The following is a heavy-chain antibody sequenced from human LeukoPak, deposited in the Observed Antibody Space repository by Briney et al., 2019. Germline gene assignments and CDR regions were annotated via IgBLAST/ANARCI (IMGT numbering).Heavy chain of an antibody. V-gene: IGHV3-74*03. CDR3: VRGVGDY. CDR2: IDIDGRII. J-gene: IGHJ4*02. CDR1: GFTLSTYW. Sequence: GGSLSLSCAASGFTLSTYWMHWVRQGPGKALVWVARIDIDGRIITHADSVEGRFTISRDNAKNTVYLQMNDLRDEDTATYYCVRGVGDYWGQGILVTVSS.